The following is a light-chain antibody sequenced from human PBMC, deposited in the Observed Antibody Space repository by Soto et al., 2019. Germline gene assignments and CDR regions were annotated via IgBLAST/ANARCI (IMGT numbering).Light chain of an antibody. CDR2: KAS. V-gene: IGKV1-5*03. CDR1: QSISSW. CDR3: QQYNSYSLT. Sequence: DIQMTQSPSTLSASVGDRVTITCRASQSISSWLAWYQQRPGKAPKLLIYKASSLESGVPSRFSGSGSGTEFTLTISSLQPDDVATYHCQQYNSYSLTFGGGTKVEIK. J-gene: IGKJ4*01.